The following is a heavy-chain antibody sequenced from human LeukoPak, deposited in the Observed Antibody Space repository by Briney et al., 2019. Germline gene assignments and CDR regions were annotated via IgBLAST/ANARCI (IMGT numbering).Heavy chain of an antibody. V-gene: IGHV4-59*08. D-gene: IGHD4-17*01. CDR1: GGSISSYY. CDR2: IYYSGST. CDR3: ARRDSYGDSYRDAFDI. Sequence: SETLSLTCTVSGGSISSYYWSWIRQPPGKGLEWIGYIYYSGSTNYNPSLKSRVTISVDTSKSQFSLKLSSVTAADTAVYYCARRDSYGDSYRDAFDIWGQGTMVTVSS. J-gene: IGHJ3*02.